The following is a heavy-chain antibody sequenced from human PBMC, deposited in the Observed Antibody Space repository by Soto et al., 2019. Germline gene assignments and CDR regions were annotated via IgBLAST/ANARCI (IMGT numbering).Heavy chain of an antibody. CDR1: GGTFSSYA. D-gene: IGHD2-2*02. CDR2: IIPIFGTA. V-gene: IGHV1-69*01. CDR3: ARAIVVVPAAIHNWFDP. J-gene: IGHJ5*02. Sequence: QVQLVQSGAEVKKPGSSVKVSCKASGGTFSSYAISWVRQAPGQGLEWMGGIIPIFGTANYAQKFQGRVTITADESTSTAYMEMGSLRSEDTVVYYCARAIVVVPAAIHNWFDPWGQGTLVTVSS.